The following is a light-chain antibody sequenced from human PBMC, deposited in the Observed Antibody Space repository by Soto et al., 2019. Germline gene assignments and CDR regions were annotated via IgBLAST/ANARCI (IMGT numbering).Light chain of an antibody. J-gene: IGKJ3*01. CDR1: QSISNY. V-gene: IGKV1-39*01. CDR2: AAS. CDR3: QQSSSTPLT. Sequence: DIQMTQSPSSLSASVGDRVTITCRASQSISNYLNWFQQKPGKAPKLLIYAASTLQSGVPSTFSGSGSGTDFTLTISSLQPEDFATYYCQQSSSTPLTFGPGTKWIS.